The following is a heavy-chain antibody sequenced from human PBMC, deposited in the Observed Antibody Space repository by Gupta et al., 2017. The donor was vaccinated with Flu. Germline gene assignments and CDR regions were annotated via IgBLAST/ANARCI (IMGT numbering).Heavy chain of an antibody. CDR3: SQIWRTAVKKWAFFQQ. CDR2: INDRGMS. CDR1: YY. V-gene: IGHV4-34*10. D-gene: IGHD3-3*01. Sequence: YYWGWIRQSPGKVLEWIGEINDRGMSRYHPARERRLTMSLDTANNQVYLNLESVYDEETGTYYCSQIWRTAVKKWAFFQQWGHGTLVPVS. J-gene: IGHJ1*01.